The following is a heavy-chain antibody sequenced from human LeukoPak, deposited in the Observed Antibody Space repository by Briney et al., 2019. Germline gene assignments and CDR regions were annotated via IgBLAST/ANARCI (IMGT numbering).Heavy chain of an antibody. D-gene: IGHD3-10*01. Sequence: SETLSLTCTVSGGSISSGGYYWSWIRQHPGKGLEWIGYIYYSGSTYYNPSLKSRVTISVDTSKNQFSLKLSSVTAADTAVYYCARDFGYYGSGSYLQWFDPWGQGTLVTVSS. CDR2: IYYSGST. J-gene: IGHJ5*02. CDR1: GGSISSGGYY. V-gene: IGHV4-31*03. CDR3: ARDFGYYGSGSYLQWFDP.